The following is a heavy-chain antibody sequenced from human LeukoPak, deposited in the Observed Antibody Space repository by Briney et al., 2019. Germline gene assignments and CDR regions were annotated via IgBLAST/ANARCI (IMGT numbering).Heavy chain of an antibody. CDR2: ISYDGSNK. V-gene: IGHV3-30*18. Sequence: GGSLRLSCAASGFTFSSYGMHWVRQAPGKGLEWVAVISYDGSNKYYADSVKGRFTISRDNSKNTLYLQMNSLRAEDTAVYYCAKAIGQYDFWSGYYTALDYWGQGTLVTVSS. CDR3: AKAIGQYDFWSGYYTALDY. J-gene: IGHJ4*02. CDR1: GFTFSSYG. D-gene: IGHD3-3*01.